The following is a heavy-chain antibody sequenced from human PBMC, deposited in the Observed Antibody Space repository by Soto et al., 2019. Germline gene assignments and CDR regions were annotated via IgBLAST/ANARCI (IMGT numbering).Heavy chain of an antibody. CDR3: ARAFWALAGTRYFDY. J-gene: IGHJ4*02. V-gene: IGHV3-23*01. D-gene: IGHD6-19*01. CDR1: VFMFSSFA. CDR2: MSGSGGIT. Sequence: LRLSFAASVFMFSSFAMSWVRQAPGKGLEWVSVMSGSGGITYYADSVKGRFTISRDNSKNTLYLQMNSLRAEDTALYYCARAFWALAGTRYFDYWGQGTLVTVSS.